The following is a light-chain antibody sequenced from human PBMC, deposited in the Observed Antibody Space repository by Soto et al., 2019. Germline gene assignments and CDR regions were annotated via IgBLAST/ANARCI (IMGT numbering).Light chain of an antibody. J-gene: IGLJ3*02. CDR2: LNGDGSH. CDR3: QTWGTGIRV. V-gene: IGLV4-69*01. Sequence: QSVLTQSPSASASLGASVKLTCTLSSGHSSYGIAWHQQQPGKGPRYLMTLNGDGSHSKGDGIPDRFSGSISGAERYLTISSLQSEDEADYYCQTWGTGIRVFGGGTKLTFL. CDR1: SGHSSYG.